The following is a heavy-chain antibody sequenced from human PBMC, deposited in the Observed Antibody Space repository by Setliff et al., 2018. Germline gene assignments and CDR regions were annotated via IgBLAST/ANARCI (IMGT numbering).Heavy chain of an antibody. Sequence: PGESLKISCKGSGYSFSNFWIGWVRQMPGKGLEWVGIIYPGDSHTRYSPSFQGQVTMSADKSINTAYLQWSSLKASDTAMYYCARRDPSVDTAMVYFDYWGQGTLVTVSS. CDR2: IYPGDSHT. CDR1: GYSFSNFW. J-gene: IGHJ4*02. V-gene: IGHV5-51*01. CDR3: ARRDPSVDTAMVYFDY. D-gene: IGHD5-18*01.